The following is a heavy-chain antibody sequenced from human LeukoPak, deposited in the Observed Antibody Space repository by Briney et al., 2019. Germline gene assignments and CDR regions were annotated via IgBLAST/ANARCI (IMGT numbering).Heavy chain of an antibody. Sequence: PSETLSLTCTVSGGSISSGSYYWSWIRQPAGKGLEWIGRIYTSGSTNYNPSLKSRVTISIDTSKNQFSLKLSSVTAADTAVYYCARLYGSGSSLYFDYWGQGALVTVSS. CDR3: ARLYGSGSSLYFDY. J-gene: IGHJ4*02. D-gene: IGHD3-10*01. V-gene: IGHV4-61*02. CDR2: IYTSGST. CDR1: GGSISSGSYY.